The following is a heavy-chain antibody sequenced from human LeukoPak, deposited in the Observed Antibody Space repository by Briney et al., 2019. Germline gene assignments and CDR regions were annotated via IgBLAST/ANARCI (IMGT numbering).Heavy chain of an antibody. CDR1: GFTFSNYA. V-gene: IGHV3-23*01. Sequence: GGSLRLSCAASGFTFSNYAMSWVRQAPGKGLEWVSCISGTGGGTYYADSVKGRFTISRENSKNTLYLQINSLRAEDMAVYYCAKDLSGRYGIDAFDIWGQGTMVTVSS. J-gene: IGHJ3*02. D-gene: IGHD3-10*01. CDR2: ISGTGGGT. CDR3: AKDLSGRYGIDAFDI.